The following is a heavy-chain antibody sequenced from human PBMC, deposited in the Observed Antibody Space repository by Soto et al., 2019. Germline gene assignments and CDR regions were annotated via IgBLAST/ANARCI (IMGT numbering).Heavy chain of an antibody. CDR2: MSPDGSNT. V-gene: IGHV3-74*01. J-gene: IGHJ4*02. CDR3: AKSDIVVGPDYDY. D-gene: IGHD2-2*01. CDR1: GFTFSNYW. Sequence: GGSLRLSCVASGFTFSNYWMHWVRQAPGKGLEWVSRMSPDGSNTYYADSVKGRFTISKDNSKNTLYLQINSLRAEDTAVYYCAKSDIVVGPDYDYWGQGTLVTVSS.